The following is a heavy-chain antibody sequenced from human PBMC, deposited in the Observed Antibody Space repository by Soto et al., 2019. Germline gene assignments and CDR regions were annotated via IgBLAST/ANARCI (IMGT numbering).Heavy chain of an antibody. V-gene: IGHV3-49*03. CDR2: SRTRAFGGTS. CDR1: GFAFENYT. CDR3: SRDRSDHGDYRFGP. J-gene: IGHJ5*01. D-gene: IGHD4-17*01. Sequence: EVRLVESGGALVQPGQPLRLSCGTSGFAFENYTMSWFRQSPRRGLEWVGFSRTRAFGGTSEFATSLRGRFVISRDDSRGIASRQMNSLKSEDTAMYYCSRDRSDHGDYRFGPGGQGTAVTVS.